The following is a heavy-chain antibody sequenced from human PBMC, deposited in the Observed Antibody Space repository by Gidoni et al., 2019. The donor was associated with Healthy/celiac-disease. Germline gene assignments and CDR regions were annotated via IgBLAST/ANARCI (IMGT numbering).Heavy chain of an antibody. V-gene: IGHV4-59*01. CDR3: ARVAYCGGDCYSGWFDP. Sequence: QVQLQESGPGLVKPSETLSLACTVSGGSIIRYYWSWIRQPPGKGLELIGYIYYSGSTNYNPPRKSRVTISVDTSKNQFSLKLSSVTAADTAVYYCARVAYCGGDCYSGWFDPWGQGTLVTVSS. CDR1: GGSIIRYY. J-gene: IGHJ5*02. D-gene: IGHD2-21*01. CDR2: IYYSGST.